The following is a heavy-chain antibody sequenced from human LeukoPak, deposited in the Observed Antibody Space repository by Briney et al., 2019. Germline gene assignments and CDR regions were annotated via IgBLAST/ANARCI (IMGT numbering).Heavy chain of an antibody. J-gene: IGHJ1*01. D-gene: IGHD3-3*01. CDR2: IYSSGST. V-gene: IGHV4-39*07. CDR1: GVSITTILYS. Sequence: SETLSLTCTVSGVSITTILYSWAWIRQPPGKGLEWMGSIYSSGSTDYNPPLTSRFTLSVDTSKNQFSLNLTSVTAADTAVYYCARSGFSGLIQHWGQGTLVTVSS. CDR3: ARSGFSGLIQH.